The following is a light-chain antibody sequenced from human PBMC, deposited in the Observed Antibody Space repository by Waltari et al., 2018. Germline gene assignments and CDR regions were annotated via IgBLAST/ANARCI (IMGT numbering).Light chain of an antibody. Sequence: SYELTQPPSVSVSPGQTISITCSGENLEDKYVCWYRLTPGQSPRLLIYEDVKRPSGSPGRFSGSNAENTATRPIRGTSAVDEADYYCQSWECSTMVFGGGTKLTVL. CDR2: EDV. CDR3: QSWECSTMV. J-gene: IGLJ2*01. CDR1: NLEDKY. V-gene: IGLV3-1*01.